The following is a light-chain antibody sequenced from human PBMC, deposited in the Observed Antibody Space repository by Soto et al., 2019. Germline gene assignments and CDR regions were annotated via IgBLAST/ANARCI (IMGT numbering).Light chain of an antibody. CDR1: QSVSSSY. CDR3: QQRSNWPPT. Sequence: IVITQSPTILYVSPVERATLSCRASQSVSSSYLAWYQQKPGQAPRLLIYDASNRATGIPARFSGSGSGTDFTLTISSLEPEDFAVYYCQQRSNWPPTFGQGTKVDIK. CDR2: DAS. V-gene: IGKV3D-20*02. J-gene: IGKJ1*01.